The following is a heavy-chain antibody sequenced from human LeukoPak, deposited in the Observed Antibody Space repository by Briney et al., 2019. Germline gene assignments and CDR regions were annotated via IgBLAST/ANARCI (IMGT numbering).Heavy chain of an antibody. D-gene: IGHD3-9*01. CDR2: SSGSGGST. J-gene: IGHJ5*02. V-gene: IGHV3-23*01. CDR1: GFTFSSYA. Sequence: LPGGSLRLSCAASGFTFSSYAMSWVRQAPGKGLEWVSASSGSGGSTYYADSVKGRFTISRDNSKNTLYLQMNSLRAEDTAVYFFSPAGAGIRYFDWLPLNWFDPWGQGTLVTVSS. CDR3: SPAGAGIRYFDWLPLNWFDP.